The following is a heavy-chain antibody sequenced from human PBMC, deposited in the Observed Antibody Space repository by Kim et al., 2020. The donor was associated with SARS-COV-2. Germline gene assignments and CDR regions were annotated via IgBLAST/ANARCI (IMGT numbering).Heavy chain of an antibody. CDR2: ISWNSGSI. Sequence: GGSLRLSCAASGFTFGDYAMHWVRQAPGKGLEWVSGISWNSGSIGYADSVKGRFTISRDNAKNSLYLQMNSLRAEDTALYYCAKDIKYQHLFEFDYWGQGTLVTVSS. CDR3: AKDIKYQHLFEFDY. D-gene: IGHD2-2*01. J-gene: IGHJ4*02. V-gene: IGHV3-9*01. CDR1: GFTFGDYA.